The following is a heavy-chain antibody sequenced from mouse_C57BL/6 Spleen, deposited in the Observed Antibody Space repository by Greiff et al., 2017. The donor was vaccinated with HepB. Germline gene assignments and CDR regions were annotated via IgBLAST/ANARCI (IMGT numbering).Heavy chain of an antibody. D-gene: IGHD2-1*01. Sequence: VHVKQSGPELVKPGASVKISCKASGYSFTDYNMNWVKQSNGKSLEWIGVINPNYGTTSYNQKFKGKATLTVDQSSSTAYMQLNSLTSEDSAVYYCARTYGNYFWYFDVWGTGTTVTVSS. V-gene: IGHV1-39*01. J-gene: IGHJ1*03. CDR3: ARTYGNYFWYFDV. CDR2: INPNYGTT. CDR1: GYSFTDYN.